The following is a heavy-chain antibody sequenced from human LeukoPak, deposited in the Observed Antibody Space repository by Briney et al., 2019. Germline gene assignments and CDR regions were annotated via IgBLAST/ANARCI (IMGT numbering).Heavy chain of an antibody. J-gene: IGHJ3*02. V-gene: IGHV3-23*01. CDR3: AKDRLEWESPDAFDI. CDR1: GFTFSSYA. D-gene: IGHD1-26*01. Sequence: GGSLRLSCAASGFTFSSYAMSWARQAPGKGLEWVSAISGSGGSTYYADSVKGRFTISRDNSKNTLYLQMNSLRAEDTAVYYCAKDRLEWESPDAFDIWGQGTMVTVSS. CDR2: ISGSGGST.